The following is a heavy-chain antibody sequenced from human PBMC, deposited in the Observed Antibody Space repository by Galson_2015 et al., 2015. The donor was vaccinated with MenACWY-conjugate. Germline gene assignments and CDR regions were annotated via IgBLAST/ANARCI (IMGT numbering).Heavy chain of an antibody. CDR2: IWSDGSNK. V-gene: IGHV3-33*01. J-gene: IGHJ4*03. D-gene: IGHD2-2*01. Sequence: SLRLSCAASGFTFSSYSMHWVRQAPGKGLEWVAVIWSDGSNKYSADSVKGRFTISRDNSKNTLYLQMNSLRAEDTSVYYCARDYCSSTSCYFDYWGQGSLVTVSS. CDR1: GFTFSSYS. CDR3: ARDYCSSTSCYFDY.